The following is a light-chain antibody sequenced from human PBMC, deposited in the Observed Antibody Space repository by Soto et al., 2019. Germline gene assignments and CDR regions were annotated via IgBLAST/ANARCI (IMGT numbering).Light chain of an antibody. V-gene: IGKV1-5*03. Sequence: DIQMTKSPSPRYASVGDRVTITCRASQSVSNWLAWSRQKPGEAPKLLIYEGSTLERGVPSRFSGSGSGTEFTLTISSLQPDDFATFYCQQYDTYSRTFGQGPKVEVK. CDR3: QQYDTYSRT. CDR1: QSVSNW. J-gene: IGKJ1*01. CDR2: EGS.